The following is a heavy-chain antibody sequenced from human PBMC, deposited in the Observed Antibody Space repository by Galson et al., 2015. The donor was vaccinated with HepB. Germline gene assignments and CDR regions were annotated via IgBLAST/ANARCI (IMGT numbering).Heavy chain of an antibody. Sequence: SYYMHWVRQAPGQGLEWMGIINPSGGSTSYAQKFQGRVTMTRDTSTSTVYMELSSLRSEDTAVYYCAKDISADYSNYAGFDYWGQGTLVTVSP. CDR2: INPSGGST. CDR3: AKDISADYSNYAGFDY. D-gene: IGHD4-11*01. J-gene: IGHJ4*02. CDR1: SYY. V-gene: IGHV1-46*01.